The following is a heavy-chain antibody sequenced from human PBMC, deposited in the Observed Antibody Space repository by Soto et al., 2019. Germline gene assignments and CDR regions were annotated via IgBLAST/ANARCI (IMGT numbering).Heavy chain of an antibody. CDR3: IQSRCGGDCLQSYASYYYYGMDV. D-gene: IGHD2-21*02. V-gene: IGHV2-5*02. J-gene: IGHJ6*02. CDR1: GFSLSTGGVG. Sequence: SGPTLVNPTQTLTLTCTFSGFSLSTGGVGVGWIRQPPGKALEWLALIYRDDDKRYSPSLRSRLTITKDTSKNQVVLTMTNMDPVDTATYYCIQSRCGGDCLQSYASYYYYGMDVWGQGTTVTVSS. CDR2: IYRDDDK.